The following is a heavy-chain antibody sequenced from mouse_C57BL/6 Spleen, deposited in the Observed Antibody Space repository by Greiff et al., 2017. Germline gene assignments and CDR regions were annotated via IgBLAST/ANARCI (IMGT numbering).Heavy chain of an antibody. CDR3: VISPMGGDGWYFDV. D-gene: IGHD1-1*02. J-gene: IGHJ1*03. V-gene: IGHV10-3*01. CDR2: IRSKSSNYAT. Sequence: EVKLLESGGGLVQPKGSLKLSCAASGFTFNTYAMHWVRQAPGKGLEWVARIRSKSSNYATYYADSVKDRFTISRDDSQSMLYLQMNNLKTGDTAMYYGVISPMGGDGWYFDVWGTGTTVTVSS. CDR1: GFTFNTYA.